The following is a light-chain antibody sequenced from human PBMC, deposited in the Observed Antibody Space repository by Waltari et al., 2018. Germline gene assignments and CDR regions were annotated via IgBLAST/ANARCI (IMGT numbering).Light chain of an antibody. J-gene: IGKJ2*01. V-gene: IGKV1-39*01. CDR3: HQIYSTLGDT. CDR1: QSISSY. CDR2: AAS. Sequence: DIQLTQSPSSLSSVGDRVTITCRASQSISSYLNWYQQKPGKAPKLLIYAASSLEGGVPSRFSGSGSGTDDTLTISNLQPEDFATYYCHQIYSTLGDTFGQGTKLEIK.